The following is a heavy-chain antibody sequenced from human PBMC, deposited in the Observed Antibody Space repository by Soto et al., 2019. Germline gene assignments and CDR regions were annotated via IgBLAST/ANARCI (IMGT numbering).Heavy chain of an antibody. J-gene: IGHJ4*02. Sequence: VGSLRLSCAASGFTFSSYAMSWVCQAPGKRLEWVSAISGSGGSTYYADSVKGRFTISRDNSKNTLYLQMNSLRAEDTAVYYCAKDFGTVLRFLEWLPRVIDYWGQRTLVTVSS. CDR2: ISGSGGST. CDR1: GFTFSSYA. D-gene: IGHD3-3*01. CDR3: AKDFGTVLRFLEWLPRVIDY. V-gene: IGHV3-23*01.